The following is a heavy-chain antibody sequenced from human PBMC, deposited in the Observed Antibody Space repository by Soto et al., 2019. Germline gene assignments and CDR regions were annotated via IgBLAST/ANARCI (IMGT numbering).Heavy chain of an antibody. V-gene: IGHV1-8*01. Sequence: QVQLVQSGAEVKRPGASVKVSCKASGDTFSNFDFNWVRQATGQGPEWMGWMYPNNGQTAYARTCQGSVTMPWNSSTSTAYMELSSLTSEDTAGYYCATMIRGLIHWLDPWGQGTLVTVSS. CDR2: MYPNNGQT. J-gene: IGHJ5*02. CDR1: GDTFSNFD. D-gene: IGHD3-16*01. CDR3: ATMIRGLIHWLDP.